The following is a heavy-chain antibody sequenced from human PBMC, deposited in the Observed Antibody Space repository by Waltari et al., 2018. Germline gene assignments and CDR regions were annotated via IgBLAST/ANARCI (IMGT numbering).Heavy chain of an antibody. V-gene: IGHV4-39*01. D-gene: IGHD4-17*01. CDR2: IYYSGST. J-gene: IGHJ4*02. CDR3: ASPFIYGGKGPGDY. Sequence: QLQLQASGPGLVKPSETLSLTYTVSGGSISSSSYYWGWIRQPPGKGLEWIGSIYYSGSTYYNPSLKSRVTISVDTSKNQFALKLSSVTAADTAVYYCASPFIYGGKGPGDYWGQGTLVTVSS. CDR1: GGSISSSSYY.